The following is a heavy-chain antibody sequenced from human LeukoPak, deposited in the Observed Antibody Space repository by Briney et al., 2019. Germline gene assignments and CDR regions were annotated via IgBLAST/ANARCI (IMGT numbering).Heavy chain of an antibody. Sequence: GGSLRLSCAASGFTFSSYAMSWVRQAPGKGLEWVSVISNRGGSTFYADSVKGRFTISRDNSKNTLYLQMNSLRAEDTAVYYCAKRASGSGTSLYYFDYWGQGTLVTVSS. CDR1: GFTFSSYA. J-gene: IGHJ4*02. CDR2: ISNRGGST. D-gene: IGHD3-10*01. V-gene: IGHV3-23*01. CDR3: AKRASGSGTSLYYFDY.